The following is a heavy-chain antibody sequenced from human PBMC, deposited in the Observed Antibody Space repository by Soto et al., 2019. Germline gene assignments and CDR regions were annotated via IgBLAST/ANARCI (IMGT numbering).Heavy chain of an antibody. J-gene: IGHJ6*02. CDR2: IFYSGST. D-gene: IGHD5-18*01. CDR1: GGSVSSNTYY. CDR3: ARMIGYSYGYAYYYYGMDV. Sequence: SETLSLTCFVSGGSVSSNTYYWAWIRQFPGKGLEWIGSIFYSGSTNYNPSLKSRVTISVDTSKNQFSLKLSSVTAADTAVYYCARMIGYSYGYAYYYYGMDVWGQGTTVTVSS. V-gene: IGHV4-39*07.